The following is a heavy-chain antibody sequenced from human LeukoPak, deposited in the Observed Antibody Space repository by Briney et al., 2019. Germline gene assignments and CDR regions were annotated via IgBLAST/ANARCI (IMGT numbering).Heavy chain of an antibody. CDR3: AKDRNVRGYVYGSGAFDI. J-gene: IGHJ3*02. CDR2: ISADDGGT. CDR1: GFTFDDYA. D-gene: IGHD3-16*01. V-gene: IGHV3-43*02. Sequence: PGGSLRLSCVAAGFTFDDYAIHWVRQLPGKGLEWVSLISADDGGTNYADSVKGRFTFSRDNSKNSLYLQMNSLRSEDTALYYCAKDRNVRGYVYGSGAFDIWGQATMVTVSS.